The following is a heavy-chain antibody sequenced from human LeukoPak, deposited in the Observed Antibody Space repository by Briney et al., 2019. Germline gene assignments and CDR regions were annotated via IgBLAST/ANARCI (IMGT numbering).Heavy chain of an antibody. D-gene: IGHD4-17*01. J-gene: IGHJ4*02. Sequence: GSLRLSCAASGFIFEDSGMNWVRQAPGKGLEWVSYISSSSSTIYYADSVKGRFTISRDNAKNSLYLQMNSLRDEDTAVYYCARLTSATVTYDYWGQGTLVTVSS. V-gene: IGHV3-48*02. CDR1: GFIFEDSG. CDR3: ARLTSATVTYDY. CDR2: ISSSSSTI.